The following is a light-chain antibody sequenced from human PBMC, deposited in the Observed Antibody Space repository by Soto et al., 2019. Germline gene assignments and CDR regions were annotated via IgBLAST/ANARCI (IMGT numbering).Light chain of an antibody. CDR3: QQLNNFLT. CDR2: DAS. V-gene: IGKV1-9*01. CDR1: QTVSSY. J-gene: IGKJ3*01. Sequence: DIQLTQSPSFLSASVGDRVTITCRASQTVSSYLVWYQQKPGKAPKVLITDASTLQSGVPSRFSGSGFGTEFTLTIRGLQPEDVATYYCQQLNNFLTFGPGTKVNI.